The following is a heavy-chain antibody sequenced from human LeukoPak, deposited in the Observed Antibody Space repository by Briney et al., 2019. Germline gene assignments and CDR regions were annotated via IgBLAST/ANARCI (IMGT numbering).Heavy chain of an antibody. Sequence: SETLSLTCTVSGGSISSYYWSWIRQRPGKGLEWIGYIYYSGSTNYNPSLKSRVTISVDTSKNQFSLKLSSVTAADTAVYYCAGQGRSDAFDIWGQGTMVTVSS. CDR2: IYYSGST. J-gene: IGHJ3*02. V-gene: IGHV4-59*01. CDR3: AGQGRSDAFDI. CDR1: GGSISSYY.